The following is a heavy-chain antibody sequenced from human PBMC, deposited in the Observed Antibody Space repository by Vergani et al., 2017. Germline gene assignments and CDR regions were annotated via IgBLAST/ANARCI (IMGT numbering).Heavy chain of an antibody. CDR2: IDWDDDK. Sequence: QVTLKESGPALVKPTQTLTLTCTFSGFSLSTSGMRVSWIRQTPGKALEWLARIDWDDDKVYSTSLKTRLTISKDTSNNQVVLIMTNMDPVDTATYYCARTPYHSSGSAPFDYWGQGTLVTVSS. D-gene: IGHD3-22*01. J-gene: IGHJ4*02. CDR1: GFSLSTSGMR. CDR3: ARTPYHSSGSAPFDY. V-gene: IGHV2-70*04.